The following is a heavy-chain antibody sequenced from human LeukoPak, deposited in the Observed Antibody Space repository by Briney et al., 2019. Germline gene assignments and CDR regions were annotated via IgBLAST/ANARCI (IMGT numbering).Heavy chain of an antibody. CDR1: RFTFSNYG. D-gene: IGHD1-26*01. CDR3: AREVGTPQAFDI. Sequence: GGSLRLSCAASRFTFSNYGVNWVRQAPGKGLEWVSYINSRSSTIYYADSVRSRFTISRDNAKNSLYLQMNSLKAEDTAIYYCAREVGTPQAFDIWGQGTMVTVSS. V-gene: IGHV3-48*01. J-gene: IGHJ3*02. CDR2: INSRSSTI.